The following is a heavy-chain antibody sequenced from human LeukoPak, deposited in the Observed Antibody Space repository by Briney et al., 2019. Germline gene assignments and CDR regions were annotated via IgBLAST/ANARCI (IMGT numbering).Heavy chain of an antibody. CDR2: IAASIPNT. D-gene: IGHD3-10*01. CDR1: GFTFSSYA. J-gene: IGHJ4*02. V-gene: IGHV3-23*01. CDR3: ARRGHGSGSYYFDY. Sequence: GGSLRLSCAASGFTFSSYAMSWVRQAPGKGLEWVPAIAASIPNTYYTDSVRGRFTISRDNSKNTLSLQMRSLRAEDTAVYFCARRGHGSGSYYFDYWGQGTLVTVSS.